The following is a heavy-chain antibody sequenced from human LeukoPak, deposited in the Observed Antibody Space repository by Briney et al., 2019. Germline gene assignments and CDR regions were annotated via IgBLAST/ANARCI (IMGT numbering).Heavy chain of an antibody. J-gene: IGHJ3*02. CDR1: GGSISSSSYY. CDR3: ARRSSYDILTGYGSGAFDI. V-gene: IGHV4-39*01. CDR2: IYYSGST. D-gene: IGHD3-9*01. Sequence: SETLSLTCTVSGGSISSSSYYWGWIRQPPGKGLVWIGSIYYSGSTYYNPSLKSRVTISVDTSKNQFSLKLSSVTAADTAVYYCARRSSYDILTGYGSGAFDIWGQGTMVTVSS.